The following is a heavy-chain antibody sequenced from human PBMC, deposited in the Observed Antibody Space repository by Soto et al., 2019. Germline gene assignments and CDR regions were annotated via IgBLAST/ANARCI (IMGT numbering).Heavy chain of an antibody. Sequence: QVQLQESGPGLVKPSQTLSLTCTVSGGSISSGGYYWSWIRQHPGKGLEWIGYIYYRGSTYDNPSPKSRVTISVDPSKNQFSLKLSSVTAADTAVYYCARDQAYYDILTGYGGMDVWGQGTTVTVSS. CDR1: GGSISSGGYY. J-gene: IGHJ6*02. CDR3: ARDQAYYDILTGYGGMDV. D-gene: IGHD3-9*01. CDR2: IYYRGST. V-gene: IGHV4-31*03.